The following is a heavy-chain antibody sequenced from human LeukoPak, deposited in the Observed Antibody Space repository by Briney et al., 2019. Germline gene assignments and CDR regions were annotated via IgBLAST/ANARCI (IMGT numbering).Heavy chain of an antibody. D-gene: IGHD6-13*01. V-gene: IGHV3-30-3*02. CDR2: ISYDGNNK. CDR3: AKRGFIAGNPTDFDY. J-gene: IGHJ4*02. Sequence: PGRSLRLSCAASGFTFSSYAMHWVRQAPGKGLEWVTVISYDGNNKYYADSVKGRFTISRDNSKNTLHLQMNSLRAEDTAVYYCAKRGFIAGNPTDFDYWGQGTLVTVSS. CDR1: GFTFSSYA.